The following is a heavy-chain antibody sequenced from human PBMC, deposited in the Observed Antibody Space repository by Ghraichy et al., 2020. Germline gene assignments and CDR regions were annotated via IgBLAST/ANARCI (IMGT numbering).Heavy chain of an antibody. J-gene: IGHJ4*02. CDR3: ARLLHDSRGYYYFDC. CDR2: IYYSGSP. Sequence: SETLSLTCTVSGGSISSSSYYWGWIRQPPGKGLEWLGSIYYSGSPYHNPSLKSRVTTSVDTSKSQFSLRLSSVSAADTAVYYCARLLHDSRGYYYFDCWGQGILVTVSS. D-gene: IGHD3-22*01. CDR1: GGSISSSSYY. V-gene: IGHV4-39*01.